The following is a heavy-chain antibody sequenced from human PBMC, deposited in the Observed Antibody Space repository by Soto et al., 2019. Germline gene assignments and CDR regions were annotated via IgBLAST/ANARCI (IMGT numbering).Heavy chain of an antibody. CDR1: GYSFTSYW. D-gene: IGHD2-2*01. CDR3: ARHGGVGVPAATRALNY. Sequence: GESLKISCKGSGYSFTSYWISWVRQMPGKGLEWMGRIDHSESYTNYSPSLQGHVTISADKCISPADLQWSSLKASDTAMYSCARHGGVGVPAATRALNYWGQGTLVTVSS. CDR2: IDHSESYT. J-gene: IGHJ4*02. V-gene: IGHV5-10-1*01.